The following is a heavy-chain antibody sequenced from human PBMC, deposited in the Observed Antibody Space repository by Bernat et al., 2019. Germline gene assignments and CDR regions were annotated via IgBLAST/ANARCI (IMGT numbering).Heavy chain of an antibody. CDR2: INHRGST. CDR3: ARGVPIFGVVIYYFDY. D-gene: IGHD3-3*01. CDR1: GGSFSGYY. V-gene: IGHV4-34*01. J-gene: IGHJ4*02. Sequence: QVQLQQWGAGLLKPSETLSLTCAVYGGSFSGYYWSWIRQPPGKGLEWIGEINHRGSTNYNPSLKSRVTISVDTSKNQFSLKLSSVTAADTAVYYCARGVPIFGVVIYYFDYWGQGTLVTVSS.